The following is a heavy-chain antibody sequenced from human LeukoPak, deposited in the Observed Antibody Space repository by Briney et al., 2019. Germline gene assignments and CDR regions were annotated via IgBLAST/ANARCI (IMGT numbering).Heavy chain of an antibody. J-gene: IGHJ4*02. D-gene: IGHD6-13*01. CDR2: IYYSGTT. Sequence: SETLSLTCTVSGGSISSYYWIWTRQPPGKGPEWIGYIYYSGTTYYTPSLQSRVTMSVDTSKNQFSLKLNSVTAADTAVYYCARLDKHTGSWLPDYWGQGTLVTVSS. CDR3: ARLDKHTGSWLPDY. V-gene: IGHV4-59*08. CDR1: GGSISSYY.